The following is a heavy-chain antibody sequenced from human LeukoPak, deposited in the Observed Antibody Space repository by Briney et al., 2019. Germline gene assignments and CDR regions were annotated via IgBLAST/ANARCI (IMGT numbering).Heavy chain of an antibody. V-gene: IGHV3-30*04. D-gene: IGHD4-23*01. J-gene: IGHJ4*02. CDR2: ISYDGSNK. CDR1: GFTFSNYA. CDR3: ASGNYGGNLFDY. Sequence: GGSLRLSCAASGFTFSNYAVHWVRQAPGKGLEWVAVISYDGSNKYYADSVKGRFTISRDNSKNTLYLQMNSLRAEDTAVYYCASGNYGGNLFDYWGKGTLAAFS.